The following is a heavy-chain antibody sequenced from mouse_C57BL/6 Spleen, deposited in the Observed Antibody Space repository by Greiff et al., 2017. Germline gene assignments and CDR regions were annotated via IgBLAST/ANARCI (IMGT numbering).Heavy chain of an antibody. J-gene: IGHJ2*01. CDR2: IDPSDSYT. CDR3: ARSPYARYFDY. Sequence: QVQLQQPGAELVKPGASVKLSCKASGYTFTSYWMQWVKQRPGQGLEWIGEIDPSDSYTNYNQKFKGKATLTVDTSSSTAYMQLSSLTSEDSAVYYGARSPYARYFDYWGQGTTLTVSS. D-gene: IGHD6-5*01. V-gene: IGHV1-50*01. CDR1: GYTFTSYW.